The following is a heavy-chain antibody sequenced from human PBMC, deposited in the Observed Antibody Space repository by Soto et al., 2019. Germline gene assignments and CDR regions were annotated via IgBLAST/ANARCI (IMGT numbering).Heavy chain of an antibody. CDR3: ARVLDVINDPDGPFDY. CDR1: GFTFSSYG. Sequence: QVQLVESGGGVVQPGRSLRLSCAASGFTFSSYGMHWVRQAPGKGLEWVAVICYDGSNKYYADSVKGRFTISRYNSKNTLYLQMDSLRADDTAVYYCARVLDVINDPDGPFDYWGQGTLVTVSS. CDR2: ICYDGSNK. J-gene: IGHJ4*02. D-gene: IGHD1-1*01. V-gene: IGHV3-33*01.